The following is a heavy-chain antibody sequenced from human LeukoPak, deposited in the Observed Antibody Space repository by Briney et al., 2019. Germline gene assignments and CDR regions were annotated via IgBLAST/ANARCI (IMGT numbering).Heavy chain of an antibody. CDR3: ARLPGIVGATNYFDY. Sequence: GESLKISCKGSGYSFTSYWIGWVRQMPGKGLEWMGIIYPGDSDTRYSPSFQGQVTTSADKSISTAYLQWSSLKASDTAMYYCARLPGIVGATNYFDYWGQGTLVTVSS. CDR1: GYSFTSYW. D-gene: IGHD1-26*01. CDR2: IYPGDSDT. V-gene: IGHV5-51*01. J-gene: IGHJ4*02.